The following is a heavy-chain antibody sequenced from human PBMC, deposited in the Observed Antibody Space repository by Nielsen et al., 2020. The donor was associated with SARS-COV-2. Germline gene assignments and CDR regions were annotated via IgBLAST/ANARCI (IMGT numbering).Heavy chain of an antibody. CDR3: ARTVSSSLGYRHAFDI. Sequence: GGSLRLSCKGSGYSFTSYWIGWVRQMPGKGLEWMGIIYPGDSDTRYSPSFQGQVTISADKSISTAYLQWSSLKASDTAMYYCARTVSSSLGYRHAFDIWGQGTMVTVSS. V-gene: IGHV5-51*01. D-gene: IGHD6-6*01. J-gene: IGHJ3*02. CDR2: IYPGDSDT. CDR1: GYSFTSYW.